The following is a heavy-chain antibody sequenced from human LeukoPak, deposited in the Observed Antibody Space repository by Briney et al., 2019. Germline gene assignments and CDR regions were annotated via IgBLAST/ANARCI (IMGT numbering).Heavy chain of an antibody. V-gene: IGHV3-48*01. CDR2: ISSSGSTI. CDR3: AKDHLYRYYYDSSGYLDY. J-gene: IGHJ4*02. Sequence: GGSLRLSCAGSGFSFNTYRMNWIRQAPGKGLEWISYISSSGSTIYYADSVKGRFTISRDNSKNTLYLQMNSLRAEDTAVYYCAKDHLYRYYYDSSGYLDYWGQGTLVTVSS. D-gene: IGHD3-22*01. CDR1: GFSFNTYR.